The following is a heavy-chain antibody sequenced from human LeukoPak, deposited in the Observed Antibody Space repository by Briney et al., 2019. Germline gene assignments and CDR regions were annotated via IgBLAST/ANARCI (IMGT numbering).Heavy chain of an antibody. D-gene: IGHD2-15*01. V-gene: IGHV4-59*01. CDR1: GGSISGYY. Sequence: SETLSLTCTVSGGSISGYYWSWVRQSPEKGLESIGFIYSTGSTSYNPSLRSRVTISIDTSRNQFSLRLSSVTAADTAVYYCARDHCSGGSCYPGWFDPWGQGTLVTVSS. CDR3: ARDHCSGGSCYPGWFDP. CDR2: IYSTGST. J-gene: IGHJ5*02.